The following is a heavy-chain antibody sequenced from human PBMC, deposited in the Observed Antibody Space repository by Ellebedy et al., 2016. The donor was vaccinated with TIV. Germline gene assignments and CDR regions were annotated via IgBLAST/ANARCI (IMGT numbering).Heavy chain of an antibody. Sequence: MPSETLSLTCTVSGGSISSGDYYWSWIRQPPGKGLEWIGYIYYSGSTYYNPSLKSRVTISVDTSKNQFSLKLSSVTAADTAVDYCAREGKGYTMVRGGEFDYWGQGTLVTVSS. CDR1: GGSISSGDYY. D-gene: IGHD3-10*01. V-gene: IGHV4-30-4*01. CDR2: IYYSGST. CDR3: AREGKGYTMVRGGEFDY. J-gene: IGHJ4*02.